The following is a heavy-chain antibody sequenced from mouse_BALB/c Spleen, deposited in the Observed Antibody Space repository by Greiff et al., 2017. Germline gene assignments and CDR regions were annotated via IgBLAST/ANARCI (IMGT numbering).Heavy chain of an antibody. CDR1: GFTFSSYG. V-gene: IGHV5-6-3*01. Sequence: EVQLQESGGGLVQPGGSLKLSCAASGFTFSSYGMSWVRQTPDKRLELVATINSNGGSTYYPDSVKGRFTISRDNAKNTLYLQMSSLKSEDTAMYYCARIRPGYAMDYWGQGTSVTVSS. CDR2: INSNGGST. J-gene: IGHJ4*01. CDR3: ARIRPGYAMDY.